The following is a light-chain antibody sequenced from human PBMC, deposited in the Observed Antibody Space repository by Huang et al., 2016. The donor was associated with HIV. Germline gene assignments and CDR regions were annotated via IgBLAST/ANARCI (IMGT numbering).Light chain of an antibody. Sequence: EIIMTQSPATLSVSPGERATLSCRASQSVSSSLAWYQQKPGQAPRLLIHGASKRAIGIPARFSGSVSGTEFTLTINSLQSEDFAVYYCQQYNSPPTTFGPGTKVDIK. V-gene: IGKV3-15*01. J-gene: IGKJ3*01. CDR1: QSVSSS. CDR2: GAS. CDR3: QQYNSPPTT.